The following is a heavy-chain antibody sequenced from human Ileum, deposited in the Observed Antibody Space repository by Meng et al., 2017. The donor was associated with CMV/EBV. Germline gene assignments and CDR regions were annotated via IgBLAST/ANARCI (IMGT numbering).Heavy chain of an antibody. V-gene: IGHV3-23*03. CDR1: GFTFREYA. D-gene: IGHD6-13*01. J-gene: IGHJ1*01. CDR2: IYSGGSST. Sequence: ASGFTFREYAMGWVGQAPGKGLEWVSVIYSGGSSTYYADSVRGRFTISRDNSKNTLYLQMNSLRAEDTAVYYCAKDKLDRAEYVQHWGQGTLVTVSS. CDR3: AKDKLDRAEYVQH.